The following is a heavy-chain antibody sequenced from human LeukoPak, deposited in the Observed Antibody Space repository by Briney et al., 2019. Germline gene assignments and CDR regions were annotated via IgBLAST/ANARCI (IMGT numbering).Heavy chain of an antibody. CDR1: GYSFTSYW. CDR3: ARTNYDFWSGFGMDV. J-gene: IGHJ6*02. CDR2: IYPGDSDT. Sequence: GESLKISCKGSGYSFTSYWIGWVRQVPGKGLEWMGIIYPGDSDTRYSPSFQGQVTISADKSISTAYLQWSSLKASDTAMYYCARTNYDFWSGFGMDVWGQGTTVTVSS. D-gene: IGHD3-3*01. V-gene: IGHV5-51*01.